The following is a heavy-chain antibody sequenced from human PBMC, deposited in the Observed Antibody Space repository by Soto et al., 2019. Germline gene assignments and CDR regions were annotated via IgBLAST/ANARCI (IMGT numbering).Heavy chain of an antibody. V-gene: IGHV5-51*01. J-gene: IGHJ6*02. Sequence: PGESLKIFCKGPGYRFTIFWIGWVRQVPGKGLEWMGIIYPGDSDTRYSTSFQGQVTISADKSISIAYLQWSSLKAPDTAMYYCARLQTSKRFDCLPHDHYYGMDVWGQGTTVTVSS. CDR1: GYRFTIFW. CDR3: ARLQTSKRFDCLPHDHYYGMDV. D-gene: IGHD3-9*01. CDR2: IYPGDSDT.